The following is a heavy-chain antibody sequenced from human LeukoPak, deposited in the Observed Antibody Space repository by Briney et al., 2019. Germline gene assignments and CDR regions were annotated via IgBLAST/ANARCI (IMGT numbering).Heavy chain of an antibody. D-gene: IGHD3-10*01. V-gene: IGHV1-2*02. Sequence: ASVKVSCKASGYTFTGYYMHWVRQAPGQGLEWMGWINPNSGGTNYAQKFQGRVTMTRDTSISTAYMELSRLRSGDTAVYYCAREMTYYYGSGVDYWGQGTLVTVSS. CDR2: INPNSGGT. J-gene: IGHJ4*02. CDR3: AREMTYYYGSGVDY. CDR1: GYTFTGYY.